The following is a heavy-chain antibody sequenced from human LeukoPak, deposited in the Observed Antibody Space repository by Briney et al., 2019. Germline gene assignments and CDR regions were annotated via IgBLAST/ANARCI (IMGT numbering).Heavy chain of an antibody. J-gene: IGHJ4*02. CDR2: IYTSGST. D-gene: IGHD4-17*01. Sequence: SETLSLTCTVSGGSISSYYWSWIRQPAGKGLEWIGRIYTSGSTNYNPSLKGRVTMSVDTSKNQFSLKLSSVTAADTAVYYCVRDSFGYGDYVLFYWGQGTLVTVSS. CDR1: GGSISSYY. V-gene: IGHV4-4*07. CDR3: VRDSFGYGDYVLFY.